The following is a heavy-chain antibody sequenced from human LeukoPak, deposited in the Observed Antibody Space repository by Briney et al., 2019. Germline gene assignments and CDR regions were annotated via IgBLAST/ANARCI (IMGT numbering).Heavy chain of an antibody. CDR1: RFTFSGAW. D-gene: IGHD6-19*01. V-gene: IGHV3-15*01. CDR2: VKSKSDGGTT. Sequence: GGALRLSCAPSRFTFSGAWMNWVRQAPGRGLEWVGRVKSKSDGGTTDYAAPVKGRFTITRDDSKKTLYLQMNRLKTQDTAVYYWARAGSLAYWGRGTLVTVSS. CDR3: ARAGSLAY. J-gene: IGHJ4*02.